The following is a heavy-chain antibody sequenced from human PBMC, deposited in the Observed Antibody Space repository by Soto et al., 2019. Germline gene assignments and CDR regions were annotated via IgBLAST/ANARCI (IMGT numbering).Heavy chain of an antibody. CDR3: ARPRSSGYAGEFDY. CDR1: GGSISPYY. D-gene: IGHD3-22*01. V-gene: IGHV4-59*01. J-gene: IGHJ4*02. CDR2: IYYSGST. Sequence: QVQLQESGPGLVQPSETLSLTCTVSGGSISPYYWSWIRQPPGKGLEWIGFIYYSGSTNYNPSLRSRVTLSVDTSQNQFSLKLTSVTAADTAVYYCARPRSSGYAGEFDYWGQGTLVTVSS.